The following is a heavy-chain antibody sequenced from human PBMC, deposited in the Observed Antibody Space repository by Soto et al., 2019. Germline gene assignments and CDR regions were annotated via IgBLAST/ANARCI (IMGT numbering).Heavy chain of an antibody. D-gene: IGHD6-13*01. CDR1: GDSVSSNTAS. J-gene: IGHJ3*02. Sequence: PSQTLSLPCAISGDSVSSNTASWNWIRQSPSRGLEWLGRTYFRSKWYNDYAVSVKSRITINPDTSKNQFSLQLNSVTPEDTAVYYCARVGSSSWESDAFDIWGQGTMVTVSS. CDR2: TYFRSKWYN. V-gene: IGHV6-1*01. CDR3: ARVGSSSWESDAFDI.